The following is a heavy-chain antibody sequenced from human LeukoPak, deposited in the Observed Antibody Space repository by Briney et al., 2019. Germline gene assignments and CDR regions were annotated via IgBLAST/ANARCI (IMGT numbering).Heavy chain of an antibody. CDR3: ARHRYFYFDL. D-gene: IGHD3-9*01. CDR2: IKEDGSDT. J-gene: IGHJ4*02. V-gene: IGHV3-7*01. Sequence: PGGSLRLSCAASGFTFSLHYMGWVRQTQGKGLEWVANIKEDGSDTFYVDSVKGRFTISRDNAKNSVYLQMNILRAEDTAVYYCARHRYFYFDLWGQGTLVNVSS. CDR1: GFTFSLHY.